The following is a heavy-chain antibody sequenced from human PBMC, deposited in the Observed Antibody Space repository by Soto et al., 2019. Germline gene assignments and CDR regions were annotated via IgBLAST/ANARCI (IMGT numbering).Heavy chain of an antibody. CDR1: VYTFTTYG. CDR3: ARDQRIGVYDFWGGYCKPRRDYYYYMDV. Sequence: AAVKVSCTASVYTFTTYGISWVRQAPGQGLERMGCISAHNGNTNYAQKLQGRVTMTTDTSTSTVYMWLRSLRSDDTAVYYCARDQRIGVYDFWGGYCKPRRDYYYYMDVWGKGTTVTVSS. V-gene: IGHV1-18*01. J-gene: IGHJ6*03. D-gene: IGHD3-3*01. CDR2: ISAHNGNT.